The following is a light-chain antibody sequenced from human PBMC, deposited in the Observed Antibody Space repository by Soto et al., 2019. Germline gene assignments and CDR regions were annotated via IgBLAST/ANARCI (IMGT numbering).Light chain of an antibody. Sequence: QSALTRPRSVSGSPGQSVTISCTGTSSDVGGYNYVSWYQQHPGKAPKLMIYDVSKRPSGVPDRFSGSKSGNTASLTITGLQAEDAADYYCCSYAGSYTSFGTGTKVTVL. CDR1: SSDVGGYNY. J-gene: IGLJ1*01. CDR3: CSYAGSYTS. V-gene: IGLV2-11*02. CDR2: DVS.